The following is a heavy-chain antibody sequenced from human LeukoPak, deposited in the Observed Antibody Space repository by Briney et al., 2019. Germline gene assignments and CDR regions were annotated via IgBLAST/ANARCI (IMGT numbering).Heavy chain of an antibody. CDR2: IIPISGTA. V-gene: IGHV1-69*05. J-gene: IGHJ6*03. Sequence: ASVKVSCKASGGTFSSHAIAWVRQAPGQGPEWMGGIIPISGTANYAQKFQGRVTITTDESTSTAYLELSSRASDDTAVYYCARGLQYQLLKALGHYYMDVWGEGTTVTVSS. D-gene: IGHD2-2*01. CDR1: GGTFSSHA. CDR3: ARGLQYQLLKALGHYYMDV.